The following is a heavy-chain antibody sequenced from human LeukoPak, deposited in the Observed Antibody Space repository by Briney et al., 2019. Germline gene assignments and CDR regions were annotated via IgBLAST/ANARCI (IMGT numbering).Heavy chain of an antibody. CDR1: GFIFSDYS. Sequence: GGSLRLSCAASGFIFSDYSMNWVRQAQGKGLEFVSYISSSGSTKYYADSVKGRFTISRDNAKNTLYLQMNSLRAEDTAVYYCAKGRGRGDDFWSGDPYYFDYWGQGTLVTVSS. J-gene: IGHJ4*02. V-gene: IGHV3-48*01. CDR3: AKGRGRGDDFWSGDPYYFDY. D-gene: IGHD3-3*01. CDR2: ISSSGSTK.